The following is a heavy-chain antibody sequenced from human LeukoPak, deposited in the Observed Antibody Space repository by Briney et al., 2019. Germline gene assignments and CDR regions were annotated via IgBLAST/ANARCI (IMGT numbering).Heavy chain of an antibody. V-gene: IGHV3-23*01. CDR3: AKGTKGYCSGGSCYPLDV. D-gene: IGHD2-15*01. CDR2: ITGSGSNT. Sequence: GGSLRLSCAASGFTFSSFAMTWVRQAPGKGLERVSGITGSGSNTYYADSVKGRFTISRDNSKNTLYLQMNSLRAEDTAVYYCAKGTKGYCSGGSCYPLDVWGQGTTVTVSS. CDR1: GFTFSSFA. J-gene: IGHJ6*02.